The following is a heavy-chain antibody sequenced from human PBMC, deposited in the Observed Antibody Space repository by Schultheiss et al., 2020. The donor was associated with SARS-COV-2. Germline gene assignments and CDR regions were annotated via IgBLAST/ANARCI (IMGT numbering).Heavy chain of an antibody. D-gene: IGHD4-11*01. CDR3: ARLFDYNSFFY. CDR2: IYHSGST. V-gene: IGHV4-34*01. J-gene: IGHJ4*02. CDR1: GFTFNTYA. Sequence: GSLRLSCAASGFTFNTYAMTWVRQPPGKGLEWIGEIYHSGSTYYNPSLKSRVTISVDTSKDQFSLKLSSVTAADTAVYYCARLFDYNSFFYWGQGTLVTVSS.